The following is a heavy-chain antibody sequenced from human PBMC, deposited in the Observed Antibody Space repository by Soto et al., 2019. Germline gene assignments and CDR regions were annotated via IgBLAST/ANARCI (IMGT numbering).Heavy chain of an antibody. CDR3: ARGRGGYFNL. Sequence: QVQLQESGPGLVKPSETLSLTCTVSGDSISSYYWSWIRQPPGKGLEWIGYIYYSGSTNYNTSLKSRVTISVDTSKNQFSLKLSSVTAADTAVYYCARGRGGYFNLWGRGTLVTVSS. CDR2: IYYSGST. CDR1: GDSISSYY. V-gene: IGHV4-59*01. J-gene: IGHJ2*01.